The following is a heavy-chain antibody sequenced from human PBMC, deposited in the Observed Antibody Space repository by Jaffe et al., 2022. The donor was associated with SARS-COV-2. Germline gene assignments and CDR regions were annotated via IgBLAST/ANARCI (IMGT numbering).Heavy chain of an antibody. V-gene: IGHV3-48*03. J-gene: IGHJ4*02. Sequence: EVQLVESGGGLEQPGGSLRLSCAASGFSFSRYEMNWVRQAPGKGLEWVSYITNGGSTIYYADSVKGRFTISRDNAKNSLYLQMNSLRAEDTAVYYCARDSLDSSVGCDYWGQGTLVTVSS. CDR3: ARDSLDSSVGCDY. D-gene: IGHD3-22*01. CDR1: GFSFSRYE. CDR2: ITNGGSTI.